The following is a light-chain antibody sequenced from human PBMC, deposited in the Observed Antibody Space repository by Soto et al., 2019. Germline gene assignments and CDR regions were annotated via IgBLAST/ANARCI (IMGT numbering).Light chain of an antibody. CDR3: QQRSNWPVT. CDR2: DAS. CDR1: QSVSSY. Sequence: EIVLTQSPATLSLSPGERATLSCRASQSVSSYLAWYQQKPGQAPRLLIYDASNRATGIPARFSGSGSGTDFTLTISSLEPEDFAVYYCQQRSNWPVTFGPGTKVDSK. V-gene: IGKV3-11*01. J-gene: IGKJ3*01.